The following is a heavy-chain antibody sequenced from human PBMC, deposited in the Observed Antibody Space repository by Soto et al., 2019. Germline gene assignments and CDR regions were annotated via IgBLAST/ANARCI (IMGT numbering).Heavy chain of an antibody. Sequence: QVQLVESGGGVVQPGRSLRLSCAASGFTFSSYAMHWVRQAPGKGLEWVAVISYDGSNKYYADSVKGRLTISRDNSKNTLYLEMNGLRAEDTAVYYCANYGDLDYWGQGTLVTVSS. J-gene: IGHJ4*02. V-gene: IGHV3-30-3*01. CDR1: GFTFSSYA. CDR3: ANYGDLDY. CDR2: ISYDGSNK. D-gene: IGHD4-17*01.